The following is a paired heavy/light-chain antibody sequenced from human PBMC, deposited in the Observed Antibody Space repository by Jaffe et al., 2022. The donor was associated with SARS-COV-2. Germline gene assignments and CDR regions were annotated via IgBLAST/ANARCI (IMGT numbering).Light chain of an antibody. CDR2: TTS. CDR1: TGAVTSGHY. CDR3: LLYYGGPWV. Sequence: QTVVTQEPSLTVSPGGTVTLTCASSTGAVTSGHYPNWFQQKPGQAPRAVIYTTSNKHSWTPGRFSGSLLGGKAALTVSGVQPDDEAEYYCLLYYGGPWVFGGGTKLTVL. J-gene: IGLJ3*02. V-gene: IGLV7-43*01.
Heavy chain of an antibody. CDR2: ASYDGTDI. CDR1: GFTFSAYA. D-gene: IGHD5-18*01. CDR3: SRGGIQVSVFDY. V-gene: IGHV3-30*04. J-gene: IGHJ4*02. Sequence: QVQLVESGGGVVQPGRSLRLSCAASGFTFSAYAMHWVRQAPGKGLEWVAVASYDGTDIRYADSVKGRFTISRDNSRDTVFLQMNSLRDEDTAVYYCSRGGIQVSVFDYWGQGTLVTVPS.